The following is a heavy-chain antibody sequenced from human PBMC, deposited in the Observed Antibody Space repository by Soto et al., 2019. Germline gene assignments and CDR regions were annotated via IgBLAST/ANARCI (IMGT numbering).Heavy chain of an antibody. CDR2: LYYIGST. CDR1: GGSISSGDYY. V-gene: IGHV4-30-4*01. Sequence: QVQLQESGPGLVKTSQTLSLTCTVSGGSISSGDYYWRWIRQPPGKGLEWIGYLYYIGSTYYNPAITIRVTISVDTSKNQSSLKLSSVTAADPAVYYCARSDTAMMGIDYWGQGTLVTVSS. D-gene: IGHD5-18*01. CDR3: ARSDTAMMGIDY. J-gene: IGHJ4*02.